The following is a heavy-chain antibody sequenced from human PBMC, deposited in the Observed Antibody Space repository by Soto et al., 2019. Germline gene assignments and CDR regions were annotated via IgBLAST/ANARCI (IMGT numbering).Heavy chain of an antibody. CDR2: INHSGST. J-gene: IGHJ6*03. Sequence: QVQLQQWGAGLLKPSETLSLTCAVYGGSFSGYYWSWIRQPPGKGLEWIGEINHSGSTNYNPSLKRRVTISVDTSKNQFSLKLSSVTAADTAVYYCARGSRYQLRIYYYYYMDVWGKGTTVTVSS. V-gene: IGHV4-34*01. CDR1: GGSFSGYY. D-gene: IGHD2-2*01. CDR3: ARGSRYQLRIYYYYYMDV.